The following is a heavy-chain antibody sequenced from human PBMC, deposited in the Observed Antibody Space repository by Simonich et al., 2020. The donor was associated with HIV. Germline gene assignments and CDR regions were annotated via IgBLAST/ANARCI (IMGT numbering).Heavy chain of an antibody. CDR2: IWYDGSNK. Sequence: QVQLVESGGGVVQPGRSLRLSCAASGFTFSSYGMHWVRQAPGNGLGGVEVIWYDGSNKYYADAVKGRFTISRDNSKNTLYVQMNSLRAEDTAVYYCARGNYQNSGTMDVWGQGTTVTVSS. D-gene: IGHD3-10*01. J-gene: IGHJ6*02. V-gene: IGHV3-33*01. CDR3: ARGNYQNSGTMDV. CDR1: GFTFSSYG.